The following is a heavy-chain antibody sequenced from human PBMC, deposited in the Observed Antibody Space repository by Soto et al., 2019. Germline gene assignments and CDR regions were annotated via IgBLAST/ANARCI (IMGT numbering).Heavy chain of an antibody. CDR1: GFTFSSYG. CDR3: ARRNSSSWSYSNYYYGMDV. J-gene: IGHJ6*02. Sequence: GGSLRLACAASGFTFSSYGIHWVRQAPGKGLEWVAVIWYDGSNKYYADSVKGRFTISRDNSKNTLYLQMNSLRAEDTAVYYCARRNSSSWSYSNYYYGMDVWGQGTTVTVSS. V-gene: IGHV3-33*01. CDR2: IWYDGSNK. D-gene: IGHD6-13*01.